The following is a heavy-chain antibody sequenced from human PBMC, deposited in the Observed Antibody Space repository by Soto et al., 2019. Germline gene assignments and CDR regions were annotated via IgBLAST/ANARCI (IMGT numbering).Heavy chain of an antibody. V-gene: IGHV4-30-4*01. J-gene: IGHJ5*02. Sequence: SETLSLTCTVSGGSISSGDYYWSWIRQPPGKGLEWIGYIYYSGSTYYNPSRKSRVTISVDTSKNQFSLKLSSVTAADTAVYYCARGRTGLFCSRNKCPGNWFDPGGQGTLVTVS. D-gene: IGHD2-2*01. CDR1: GGSISSGDYY. CDR3: ARGRTGLFCSRNKCPGNWFDP. CDR2: IYYSGST.